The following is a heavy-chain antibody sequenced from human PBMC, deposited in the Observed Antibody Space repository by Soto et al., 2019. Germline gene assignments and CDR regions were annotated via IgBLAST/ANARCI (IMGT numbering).Heavy chain of an antibody. V-gene: IGHV3-21*01. CDR3: ARDGSYCSSTSCTNYYYYYGMDV. Sequence: GSLRLSCAASGFTFSSYSMNWVRQAPGKGLEWVSSISSSSSYIYYADSVKGRFTISRDNAKNSLYLQMNSLRAEDTAVYYCARDGSYCSSTSCTNYYYYYGMDVWGQGTTVTVSS. CDR1: GFTFSSYS. D-gene: IGHD2-2*01. CDR2: ISSSSSYI. J-gene: IGHJ6*02.